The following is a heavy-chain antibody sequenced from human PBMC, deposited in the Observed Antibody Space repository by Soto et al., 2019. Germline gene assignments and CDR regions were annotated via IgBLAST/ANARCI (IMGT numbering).Heavy chain of an antibody. V-gene: IGHV4-34*01. Sequence: SETLSLTCAVYGGSFSGYYCSWIRQEPGKGLEWIGEINHSGSTNYNPSLKSRVTISVDTSKTQFSLRLTSVTAADTAVYYCANAKPAFGGGGRCSSIGEDFWCQGILVTVSS. D-gene: IGHD2-15*01. CDR2: INHSGST. CDR3: ANAKPAFGGGGRCSSIGEDF. CDR1: GGSFSGYY. J-gene: IGHJ4*02.